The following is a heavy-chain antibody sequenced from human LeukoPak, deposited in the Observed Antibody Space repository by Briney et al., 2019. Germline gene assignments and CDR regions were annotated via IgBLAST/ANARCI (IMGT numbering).Heavy chain of an antibody. J-gene: IGHJ3*02. Sequence: GGSLRLSCAASGFTFNTYTMNWVRQAPGKGLEWVSVIYSGGSTYYADSVKGRFTISRDNSKNTLYLQMNSLRAEDTAVYYCARVDSSSWVDAFDIWGQGTMVTVSS. D-gene: IGHD6-13*01. CDR1: GFTFNTYT. CDR2: IYSGGST. V-gene: IGHV3-53*01. CDR3: ARVDSSSWVDAFDI.